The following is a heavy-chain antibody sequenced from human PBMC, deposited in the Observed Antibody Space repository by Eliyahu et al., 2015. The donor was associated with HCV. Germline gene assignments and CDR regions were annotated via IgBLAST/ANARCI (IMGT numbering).Heavy chain of an antibody. CDR3: ARAMPIAVRHFPTQDY. D-gene: IGHD6-19*01. Sequence: QVQLVQSGAEVKKPGASVKVSCKTSGYTXXSYSIHWVRQAPGQRPEWMGWISAANGDTKYSQXFQGRVTITTDTSASAAYMEXTSLRFEDTAIYYCARAMPIAVRHFPTQDYWGQGTLVTVSS. V-gene: IGHV1-3*01. J-gene: IGHJ4*02. CDR2: ISAANGDT. CDR1: GYTXXSYS.